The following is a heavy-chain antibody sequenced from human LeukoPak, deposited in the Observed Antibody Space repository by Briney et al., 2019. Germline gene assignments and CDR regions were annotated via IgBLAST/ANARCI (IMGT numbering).Heavy chain of an antibody. CDR3: ARGDYDFWSGYRTFDY. J-gene: IGHJ4*02. Sequence: SETLSLTCAVYGGSFSGYYWSWIRQLPGKGLEWIGEINHSGSTNYNPSLKSRVTISVDTSKNQFSLKLSSVTAADTAVYYCARGDYDFWSGYRTFDYWGQGTLVTVSS. V-gene: IGHV4-34*01. D-gene: IGHD3-3*01. CDR1: GGSFSGYY. CDR2: INHSGST.